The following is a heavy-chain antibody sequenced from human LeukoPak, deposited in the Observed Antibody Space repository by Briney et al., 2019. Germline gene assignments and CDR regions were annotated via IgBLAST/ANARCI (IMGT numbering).Heavy chain of an antibody. CDR3: AKGKYYYDSSGYASAIDY. CDR2: INGDGGKT. D-gene: IGHD3-22*01. CDR1: GFTFHDYA. J-gene: IGHJ4*02. V-gene: IGHV3-43*02. Sequence: GGSLSLSCAASGFTFHDYAMHWVRQAPGKGLEWVSLINGDGGKTYYGDSGKGRFTISRDNSKNSLYLQMNSLRTEDTAFYYCAKGKYYYDSSGYASAIDYWGQGTLVTVSS.